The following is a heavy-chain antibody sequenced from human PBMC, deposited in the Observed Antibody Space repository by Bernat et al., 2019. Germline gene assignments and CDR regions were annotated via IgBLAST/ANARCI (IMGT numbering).Heavy chain of an antibody. Sequence: EVQLVETGGGLIQPGGSLRLSCAASGFTVSSNYMSWVRQAPGKGLEWVSVIYSGGSSYYADSVKGRFTVARDNSKDTLYLQMNSLRAEETAVYYCARAGDTNGWYWGQGTLVTVSS. CDR1: GFTVSSNY. V-gene: IGHV3-53*02. D-gene: IGHD6-19*01. J-gene: IGHJ4*02. CDR2: IYSGGSS. CDR3: ARAGDTNGWY.